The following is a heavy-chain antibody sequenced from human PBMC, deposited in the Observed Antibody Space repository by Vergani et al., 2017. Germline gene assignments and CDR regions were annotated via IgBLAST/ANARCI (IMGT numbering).Heavy chain of an antibody. Sequence: QVQVLQSGAEVKKSGASVKVSCKTSGYTFSNYYMHWVRQAPGQGLEWMGIINPSGGHTNYAQKFQGRATMTRDTSTSTVYMELSSLRSEDTAIYYCARGDYGILTGYRYWGQGTLVTVSA. V-gene: IGHV1-46*03. CDR1: GYTFSNYY. D-gene: IGHD3-9*01. CDR2: INPSGGHT. J-gene: IGHJ4*02. CDR3: ARGDYGILTGYRY.